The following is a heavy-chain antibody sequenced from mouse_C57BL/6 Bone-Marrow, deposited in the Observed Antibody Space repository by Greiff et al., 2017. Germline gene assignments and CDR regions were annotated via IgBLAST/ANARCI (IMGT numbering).Heavy chain of an antibody. Sequence: QVQLQQPGAELVKPGASVKMSCKASGYTFTSYWITWVKQRPGQGLEWIGDIYPGSGSTNYNEKFKSKATLTVDTSSSTAYMQLSILTSEDSAVYYCAREGDSNYEAWFAYWGQGTLVTVSA. J-gene: IGHJ3*01. CDR1: GYTFTSYW. D-gene: IGHD2-5*01. CDR3: AREGDSNYEAWFAY. CDR2: IYPGSGST. V-gene: IGHV1-55*01.